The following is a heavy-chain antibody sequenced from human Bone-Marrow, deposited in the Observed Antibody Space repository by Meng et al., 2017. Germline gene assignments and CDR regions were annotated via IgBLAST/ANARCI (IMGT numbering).Heavy chain of an antibody. V-gene: IGHV1-69-2*01. CDR1: GYTFTDYY. J-gene: IGHJ5*02. Sequence: EVQLVQVGAEVKKPGDTVKISCKVSGYTFTDYYMHWVKQAPGKGLEWMGLVDPEDGETIYAEKFQGRVTITADTSTDTAYMELSSLRSEDTAVYYCATDLGIAAAGTENWFDPWGQGTLVTVSS. CDR2: VDPEDGET. CDR3: ATDLGIAAAGTENWFDP. D-gene: IGHD6-13*01.